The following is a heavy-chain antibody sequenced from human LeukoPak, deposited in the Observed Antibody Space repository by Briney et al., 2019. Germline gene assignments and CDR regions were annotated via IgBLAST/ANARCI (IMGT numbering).Heavy chain of an antibody. V-gene: IGHV4-59*01. D-gene: IGHD4-23*01. CDR1: GGSIRSYY. CDR3: ARADRYGGNTNYYYYYTDV. J-gene: IGHJ6*03. Sequence: PSETLSLTCTVSGGSIRSYYWSWIRQPPGKGLEWIGYIYYSGSTNYNPSLKSRVTISVDTSKNQFSLKLSSVTAADTAVYYCARADRYGGNTNYYYYYTDVWGKGTTVTVSS. CDR2: IYYSGST.